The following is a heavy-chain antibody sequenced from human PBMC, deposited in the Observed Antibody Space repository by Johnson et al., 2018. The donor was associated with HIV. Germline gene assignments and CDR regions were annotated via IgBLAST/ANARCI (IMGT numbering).Heavy chain of an antibody. J-gene: IGHJ3*02. CDR2: ISYDGSNK. Sequence: QVQLVESGGGVVQPGRSLRLSCAASGFTFSSYGMHWVRQAPGKGLEWVAVISYDGSNKYYADSVKGRFTISRDNSKNTLYLQMNSLRAEDTAVYYCAKGSKWEPRDAFDIWGQGTMVTVSS. CDR3: AKGSKWEPRDAFDI. CDR1: GFTFSSYG. V-gene: IGHV3-30*18. D-gene: IGHD1-26*01.